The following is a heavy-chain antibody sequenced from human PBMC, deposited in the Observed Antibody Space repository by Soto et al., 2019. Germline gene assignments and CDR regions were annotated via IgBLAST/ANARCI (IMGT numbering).Heavy chain of an antibody. V-gene: IGHV1-8*01. CDR1: GYTFTSYD. CDR2: MNPNSGNT. CDR3: ARAPAYYYGSGSYYYYVMDV. D-gene: IGHD3-10*01. Sequence: ASVKVSCKASGYTFTSYDINWVRQATGQELEWMGWMNPNSGNTGYAQKFQGRVTMTRNTSISTAYMELSSLRSEDTAVYYCARAPAYYYGSGSYYYYVMDVWGQGTTVTVSS. J-gene: IGHJ6*02.